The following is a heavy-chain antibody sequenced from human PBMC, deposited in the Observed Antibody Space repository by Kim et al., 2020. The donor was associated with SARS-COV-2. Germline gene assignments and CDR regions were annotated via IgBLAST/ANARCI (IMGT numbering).Heavy chain of an antibody. J-gene: IGHJ6*03. CDR3: ARGPEYYDFWSGYSDYYYYRDV. V-gene: IGHV1-18*01. Sequence: ASVKVSCKASGYTFTSYGISWVRQAPGQGLEWMGWISAYNGNTNYAQKLQGRVTMTTDTSTSTAYMELRSLRSDDTAVYYCARGPEYYDFWSGYSDYYYYRDVWGKGTTVTVSS. D-gene: IGHD3-3*01. CDR1: GYTFTSYG. CDR2: ISAYNGNT.